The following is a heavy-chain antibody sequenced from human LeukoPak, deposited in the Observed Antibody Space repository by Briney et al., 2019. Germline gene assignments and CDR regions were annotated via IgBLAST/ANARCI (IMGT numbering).Heavy chain of an antibody. CDR1: GFTFSDYY. CDR2: IWYDGSNK. D-gene: IGHD2-21*02. V-gene: IGHV3-33*08. CDR3: ARGGTAKGAFDI. Sequence: GGSLRLSCAASGFTFSDYYMSWIRQAPGKGLEWVAVIWYDGSNKYYADSVKGRFTISRDNSKNTLYLQMNSLRAEDTAVYYCARGGTAKGAFDIWGQGTMVTVSS. J-gene: IGHJ3*02.